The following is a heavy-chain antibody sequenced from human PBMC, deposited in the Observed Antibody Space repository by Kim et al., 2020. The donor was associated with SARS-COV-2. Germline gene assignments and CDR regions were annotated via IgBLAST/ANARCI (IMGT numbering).Heavy chain of an antibody. CDR1: SKSITGYY. CDR3: AQPARPGFWPHFDY. V-gene: IGHV4-34*01. Sequence: SETLSLTCAVYSKSITGYYWSWIRQPPGKGLEWIGQINDSGATEFNVSLKTRVTISLDTSKNHVSLRLTSVTAADTAVYFCAQPARPGFWPHFDYWGQGSLVSVS. D-gene: IGHD3-3*01. J-gene: IGHJ4*02. CDR2: INDSGAT.